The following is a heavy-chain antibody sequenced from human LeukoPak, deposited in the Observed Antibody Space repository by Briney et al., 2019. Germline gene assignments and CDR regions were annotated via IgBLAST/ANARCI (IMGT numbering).Heavy chain of an antibody. Sequence: SETLSLTCTVSGGSISSYYWSWIRQPPGKGLEWIGYIYYSGSTNYNPSLKSRVTISVDTSKNQFSLKLSSVTAADTAVYYCARDFVGDADYYDSSGYSAFDIWGQGTMVTVSS. CDR2: IYYSGST. V-gene: IGHV4-59*01. D-gene: IGHD3-22*01. CDR1: GGSISSYY. J-gene: IGHJ3*02. CDR3: ARDFVGDADYYDSSGYSAFDI.